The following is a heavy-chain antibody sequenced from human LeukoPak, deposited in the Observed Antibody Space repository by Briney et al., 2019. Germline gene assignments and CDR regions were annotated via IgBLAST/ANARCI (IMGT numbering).Heavy chain of an antibody. Sequence: GRSLRLSCAASGFTFSSYGMHWVRQAPGRGLEWVSGISGSGGSTYYADSVKGRFTISRDNSKNTLYLQMNSLRAEDTAVYYCASHPIRTADYWGQGTLVTVSS. V-gene: IGHV3-23*01. CDR1: GFTFSSYG. CDR2: ISGSGGST. J-gene: IGHJ4*02. D-gene: IGHD5-24*01. CDR3: ASHPIRTADY.